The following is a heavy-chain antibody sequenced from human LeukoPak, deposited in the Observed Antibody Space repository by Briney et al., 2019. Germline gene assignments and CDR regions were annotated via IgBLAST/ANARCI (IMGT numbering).Heavy chain of an antibody. V-gene: IGHV3-30-3*01. CDR2: ITYDGSTE. CDR1: GFTFSSYA. CDR3: AREKRGGYYPGY. D-gene: IGHD3-3*01. J-gene: IGHJ4*02. Sequence: PGRSLRLSCAASGFTFSSYAMHWVRQAPGRGLEWAASITYDGSTENYADSVKGRFTISRDNSKNTLYLEMNSLGPEDTVIYYCAREKRGGYYPGYWGQGTLVTVSS.